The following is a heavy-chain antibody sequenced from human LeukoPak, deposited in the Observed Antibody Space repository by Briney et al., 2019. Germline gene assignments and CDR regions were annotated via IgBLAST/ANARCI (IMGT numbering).Heavy chain of an antibody. D-gene: IGHD5-12*01. CDR2: ISGSGGST. CDR3: ARGVSGYDSQEY. CDR1: GFTFSSYG. J-gene: IGHJ4*02. Sequence: GGSLRLSCAASGFTFSSYGMSWVRQAPGKGLEWVSAISGSGGSTYYADSVKGRFTISRDNAKNTLYLQMNSLRAEDTAVYYCARGVSGYDSQEYWGQGTLVTVSS. V-gene: IGHV3-23*01.